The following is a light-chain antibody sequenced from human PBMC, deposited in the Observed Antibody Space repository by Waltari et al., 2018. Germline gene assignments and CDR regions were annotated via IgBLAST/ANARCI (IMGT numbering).Light chain of an antibody. J-gene: IGLJ2*01. CDR2: GNP. CDR1: SSNIGAGFD. V-gene: IGLV1-40*01. Sequence: QSVLTQPPSVSGAPGQRVTISCTGSSSNIGAGFDVHWYQQLPGTAPKLLIYGNPNRPSGVPDRFSGSMSGTSASLAITGLQAEDEADYYCQSYDSGLSGVVFGGGTKLTVL. CDR3: QSYDSGLSGVV.